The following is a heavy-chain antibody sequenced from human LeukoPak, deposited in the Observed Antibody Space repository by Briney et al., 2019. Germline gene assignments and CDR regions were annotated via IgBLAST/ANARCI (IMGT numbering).Heavy chain of an antibody. CDR2: IYHDGNS. CDR3: AGHRGYSFDF. Sequence: KPSGTLSLTCVVSGASIVSSNWYSWVRQPPGKGLEWIGEIYHDGNSNYNPSLKSRVTISVDKSKNQFSLKLSSVTAADTAVFYCAGHRGYSFDFWGRGTLVTVSS. J-gene: IGHJ4*02. V-gene: IGHV4-4*02. CDR1: GASIVSSNW.